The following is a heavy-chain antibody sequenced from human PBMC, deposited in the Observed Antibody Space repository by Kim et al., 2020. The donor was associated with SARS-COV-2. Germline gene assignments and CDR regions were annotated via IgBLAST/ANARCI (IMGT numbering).Heavy chain of an antibody. CDR3: ARIAVDTAMVYYFDY. Sequence: SETLSLTCTVSGGSISSYYWSWIRQPPGKGLEWIGYIYYSGSTNYNPSLKSRVTISVDTSKNQFSLKLSSVTAADTAVYYCARIAVDTAMVYYFDYWGQGTLVTVSS. D-gene: IGHD5-18*01. CDR1: GGSISSYY. CDR2: IYYSGST. J-gene: IGHJ4*02. V-gene: IGHV4-59*13.